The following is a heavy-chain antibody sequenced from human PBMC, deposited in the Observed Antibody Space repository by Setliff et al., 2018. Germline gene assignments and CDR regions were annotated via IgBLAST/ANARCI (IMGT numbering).Heavy chain of an antibody. J-gene: IGHJ3*01. V-gene: IGHV1-18*01. D-gene: IGHD2-15*01. CDR3: AVSTLSICSGGSCPNAFDV. CDR1: GYTFTSFG. Sequence: ASVKVSCKASGYTFTSFGISWVREAPGQGLEWMGWISASNGKTNYAQRFQGRVTMTTDTSKSAAYMDLRGLRSDDTAVYYCAVSTLSICSGGSCPNAFDVWGQGTMVTVSS. CDR2: ISASNGKT.